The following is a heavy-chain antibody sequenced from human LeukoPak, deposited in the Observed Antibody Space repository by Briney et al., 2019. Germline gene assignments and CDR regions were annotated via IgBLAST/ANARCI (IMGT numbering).Heavy chain of an antibody. CDR2: ISAYNGNT. V-gene: IGHV1-18*01. CDR3: ARDALGYYDSTGDDY. Sequence: ASVNVSCKASGYTFTSYGITWVRQAPGQGLEWMGWISAYNGNTNYAQKLQGRVTMTTDTSTSTAYMELMSLRSDDTAVYYCARDALGYYDSTGDDYWGQGTLVTVSS. J-gene: IGHJ4*02. D-gene: IGHD3-22*01. CDR1: GYTFTSYG.